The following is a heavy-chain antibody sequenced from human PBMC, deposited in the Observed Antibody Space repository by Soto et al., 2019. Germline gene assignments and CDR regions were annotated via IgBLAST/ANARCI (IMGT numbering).Heavy chain of an antibody. J-gene: IGHJ4*02. Sequence: QLQLQESGSGLVKPSQTLSLTCAVSGGSISSGGYSWGWIRQPPGKGLEWIGYIYHSGSTYYNPSRKGPVTTSVDWSKNQFSLKLSAVTAAATAVYYCASGQQLVRNYWGQGTLVTVSS. CDR3: ASGQQLVRNY. CDR2: IYHSGST. D-gene: IGHD6-13*01. CDR1: GGSISSGGYS. V-gene: IGHV4-30-2*01.